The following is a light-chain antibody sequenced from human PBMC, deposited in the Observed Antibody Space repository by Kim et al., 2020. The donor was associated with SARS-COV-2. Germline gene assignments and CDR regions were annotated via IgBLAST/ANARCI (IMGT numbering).Light chain of an antibody. CDR2: GAS. CDR1: QSVSSSH. CDR3: QQYGSSPRT. J-gene: IGKJ2*01. V-gene: IGKV3-20*01. Sequence: IAFTPTPATLSLSPGETATLSCRASQSVSSSHLDWYQQKPGQAPRLLIHGASSRATGIPDRFSGSGSGTDFSLTISRLEPEDFAVYYCQQYGSSPRTFGQGTKLEI.